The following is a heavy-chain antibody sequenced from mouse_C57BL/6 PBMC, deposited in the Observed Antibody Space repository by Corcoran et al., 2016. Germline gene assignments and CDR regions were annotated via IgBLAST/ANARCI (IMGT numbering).Heavy chain of an antibody. CDR1: GYSITSGYY. CDR3: ARAPTYYFGSSSFDY. Sequence: DVQLQESGPGLVKPSQSLSLTCSVTGYSITSGYYWNWIRQFPGNKLEWMGYISYDGSNNYNPSLKNRISITRDTSKNQFFLKLNSVTTEDTATYYCARAPTYYFGSSSFDYWGQGTTLTVSS. V-gene: IGHV3-6*01. J-gene: IGHJ2*01. CDR2: ISYDGSN. D-gene: IGHD1-1*01.